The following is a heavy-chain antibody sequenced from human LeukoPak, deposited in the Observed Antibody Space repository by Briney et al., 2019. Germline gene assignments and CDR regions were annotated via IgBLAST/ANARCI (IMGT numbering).Heavy chain of an antibody. CDR1: GFTFSSYA. CDR2: LSHDGGKK. D-gene: IGHD3-10*01. Sequence: GSLRLSCAASGFTFSSYAMSWVRQAPGKGLEWVAVLSHDGGKKYYADSVKGRFTISRDNSRNTLYLQMNSLRGEDTAVYYCARDLRGSDAYYFDYWGQGTLVTVSS. V-gene: IGHV3-30-3*01. CDR3: ARDLRGSDAYYFDY. J-gene: IGHJ4*02.